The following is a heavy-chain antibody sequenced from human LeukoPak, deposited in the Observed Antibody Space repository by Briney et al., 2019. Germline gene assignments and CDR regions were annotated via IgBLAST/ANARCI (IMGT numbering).Heavy chain of an antibody. D-gene: IGHD2/OR15-2a*01. V-gene: IGHV3-21*01. J-gene: IGHJ6*03. CDR2: MTSSSTYI. CDR1: GFDFSGYS. CDR3: ARVSVGQGGDHILFYMDV. Sequence: PGRSLRLSCAASGFDFSGYSMTWVRQAPGKGREWVASMTSSSTYIDYADSVRGRFTLFRDNAENLLYLQMHSLRVDDMAVYYCARVSVGQGGDHILFYMDVWGKGTTVTVSS.